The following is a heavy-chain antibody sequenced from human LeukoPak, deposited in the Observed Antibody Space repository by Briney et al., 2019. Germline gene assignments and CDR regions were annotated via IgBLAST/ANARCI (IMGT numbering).Heavy chain of an antibody. V-gene: IGHV1-18*01. D-gene: IGHD3-3*01. CDR3: ARDARPYYDFWSGYYAFDI. CDR2: ISAYNGNT. J-gene: IGHJ3*02. Sequence: ASVKVSCKASGYTFTSYGISWVRQAPGQGLEWMGWISAYNGNTNYAQKLQGRVTMTTDTSTSTAYMELRSLRSDDTAVYYCARDARPYYDFWSGYYAFDIWGQGTMVTVSS. CDR1: GYTFTSYG.